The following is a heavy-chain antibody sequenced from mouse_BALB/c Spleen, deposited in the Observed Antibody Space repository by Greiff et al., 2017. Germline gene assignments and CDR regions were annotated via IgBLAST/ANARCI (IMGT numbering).Heavy chain of an antibody. CDR2: IYPGSGST. D-gene: IGHD1-1*01. J-gene: IGHJ4*01. V-gene: IGHV1-55*01. Sequence: VQLQQPGAELVKPGTSVKLSCKASGYNFTSYWINWVKLRPGQGLEWIGDIYPGSGSTNYNEKFKSKATLTVDTSSSTAYMQLSSLASEDSALYYCAGITTVAYAMDYWGQGTSVTVSS. CDR3: AGITTVAYAMDY. CDR1: GYNFTSYW.